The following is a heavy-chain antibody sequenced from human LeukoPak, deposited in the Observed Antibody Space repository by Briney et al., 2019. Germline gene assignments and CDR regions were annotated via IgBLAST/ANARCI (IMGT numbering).Heavy chain of an antibody. D-gene: IGHD3-9*01. CDR3: ARTIYTSNYDILTGYHDY. Sequence: ASVKVSCKASGGTFSSYAISWVRQAPGQGLEWMGGIIPIFGTANHAQKFQGRVTITADKSTSTAYMELSSLRSEDTAVYYCARTIYTSNYDILTGYHDYWGQGTLVTVSS. J-gene: IGHJ4*02. CDR2: IIPIFGTA. CDR1: GGTFSSYA. V-gene: IGHV1-69*06.